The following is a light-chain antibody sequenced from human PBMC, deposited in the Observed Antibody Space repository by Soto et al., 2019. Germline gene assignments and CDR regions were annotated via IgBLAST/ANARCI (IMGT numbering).Light chain of an antibody. Sequence: EIVLTQSPATLSLSPGERATLSCRASQSVSSYLAWYQQKPGQAPRLLIYDASNRATGIPARFSGSGSGTDFTLTISNLEPEDFAHYYCQQRNNWPLTFGGGTKVEIK. J-gene: IGKJ4*01. CDR3: QQRNNWPLT. CDR1: QSVSSY. CDR2: DAS. V-gene: IGKV3-11*01.